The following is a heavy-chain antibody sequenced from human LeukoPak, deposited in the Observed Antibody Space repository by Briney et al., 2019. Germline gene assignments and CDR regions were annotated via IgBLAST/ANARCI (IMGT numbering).Heavy chain of an antibody. CDR2: IKQDGSEK. D-gene: IGHD2-8*01. V-gene: IGHV3-7*01. CDR3: ARVKDIVLMVYARYAFDI. CDR1: GFTFSSYW. J-gene: IGHJ3*02. Sequence: GGSLRLSCAASGFTFSSYWMSWVRQAPGKGLEWVANIKQDGSEKYYVDSVKGRFTIPRDSAKNSLYLQMNSLRAEDTAVYYCARVKDIVLMVYARYAFDIWGQGTMVTVSS.